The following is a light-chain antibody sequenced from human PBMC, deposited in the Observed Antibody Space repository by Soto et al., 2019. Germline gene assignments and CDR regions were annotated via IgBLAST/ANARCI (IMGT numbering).Light chain of an antibody. CDR2: EVS. Sequence: QSALTQPASVSGSPGQSITISCTGTSSDVGGYKFVSWYQQHPGKVPKLIIYEVSNQPSGVSIRFSGSKSGNTASLTISGLRAEDEADYYCNSYTSTSTPYVFGTGTKVTVL. CDR1: SSDVGGYKF. V-gene: IGLV2-14*01. J-gene: IGLJ1*01. CDR3: NSYTSTSTPYV.